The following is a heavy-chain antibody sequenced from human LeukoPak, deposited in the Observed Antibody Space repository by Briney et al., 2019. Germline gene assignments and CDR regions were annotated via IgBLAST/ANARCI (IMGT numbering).Heavy chain of an antibody. CDR1: GGSINSGGYY. CDR3: ARGAWSHRFDS. Sequence: SQTLSLTCTVSGGSINSGGYYWSWIRQPPGKGLEWIGYIYHSGSTYYNPSLKSRVTISVDKSENQFSLNLRSVTAADTAVYYCARGAWSHRFDSWGQGTLVTVST. V-gene: IGHV4-30-2*01. CDR2: IYHSGST. J-gene: IGHJ4*02. D-gene: IGHD1-14*01.